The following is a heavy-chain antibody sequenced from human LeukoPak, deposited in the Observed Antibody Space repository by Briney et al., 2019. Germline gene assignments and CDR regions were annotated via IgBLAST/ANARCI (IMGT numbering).Heavy chain of an antibody. Sequence: GGSLRLSSAASGFTFSSYAMSWVRQAPGKGLEWVSAISGSGGSTYYADSVKGRFTISRDNSKNTLYLQMNSLRAEDTAVYYCAKDHLEAAAYTARDPWGQGTLVTVSS. CDR2: ISGSGGST. D-gene: IGHD6-13*01. CDR3: AKDHLEAAAYTARDP. CDR1: GFTFSSYA. J-gene: IGHJ5*02. V-gene: IGHV3-23*01.